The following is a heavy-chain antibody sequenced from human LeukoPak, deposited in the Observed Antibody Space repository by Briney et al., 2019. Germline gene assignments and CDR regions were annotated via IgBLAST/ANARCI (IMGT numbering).Heavy chain of an antibody. D-gene: IGHD3-16*02. J-gene: IGHJ1*01. V-gene: IGHV3-23*01. CDR2: ISGSGGST. CDR1: GFTFSSYA. CDR3: ARLLITFGGVISPFQH. Sequence: GGSLRLSCAASGFTFSSYAMSWVRQAPGKGLEWVSAISGSGGSTYYADSVKGRFTISRDNAKNSLYLQMNSLRAEDTAVYYCARLLITFGGVISPFQHWGQGTLVTVSS.